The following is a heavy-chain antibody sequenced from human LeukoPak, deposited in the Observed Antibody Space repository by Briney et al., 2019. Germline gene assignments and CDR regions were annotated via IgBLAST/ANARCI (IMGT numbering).Heavy chain of an antibody. CDR3: ARAVLYSSGWSFDY. CDR2: IYYSGST. CDR1: GGSISSYY. V-gene: IGHV4-59*01. Sequence: SETLSLTCTVSGGSISSYYWSWLRQPPGKGLEWIGYIYYSGSTNYNPSLKSRVTISVDTSKNQFSLKLSSVTAADTAVYYCARAVLYSSGWSFDYWGQGTLVTVSS. J-gene: IGHJ4*02. D-gene: IGHD6-19*01.